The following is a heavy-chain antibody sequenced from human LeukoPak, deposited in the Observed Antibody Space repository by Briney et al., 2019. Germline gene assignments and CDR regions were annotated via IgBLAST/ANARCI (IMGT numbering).Heavy chain of an antibody. J-gene: IGHJ4*02. CDR3: ARDYGGSSPFDY. Sequence: PGGSLRLSCAASGFTFSSYEMNWVRQAPGKGLEWVSYISSSGSTIYYADSVKGRFTISRDNAKNSLYLQMNSLRAEDTAVYYCARDYGGSSPFDYWGQATLVTVSS. CDR2: ISSSGSTI. CDR1: GFTFSSYE. D-gene: IGHD4-23*01. V-gene: IGHV3-48*03.